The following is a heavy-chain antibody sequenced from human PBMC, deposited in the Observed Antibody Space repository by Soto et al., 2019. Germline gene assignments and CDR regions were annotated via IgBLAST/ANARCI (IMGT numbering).Heavy chain of an antibody. J-gene: IGHJ4*02. V-gene: IGHV3-23*01. CDR2: ISGSGGST. D-gene: IGHD2-15*01. CDR3: AKQNGYGGNTELEN. CDR1: GFTFSSYA. Sequence: EVQLLESGGGLVQPGGSLRLSCAASGFTFSSYAMSWVRQAPGKGLEWVSAISGSGGSTYYADSLKGRFTISRDNSKNTLYLQMNSLRAEDTAVYYCAKQNGYGGNTELENWGQGTLVTVSS.